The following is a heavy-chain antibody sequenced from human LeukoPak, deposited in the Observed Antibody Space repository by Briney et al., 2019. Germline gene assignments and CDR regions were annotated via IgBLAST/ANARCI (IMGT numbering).Heavy chain of an antibody. CDR3: ARGDSSSWYFLGAFDI. J-gene: IGHJ3*02. D-gene: IGHD6-13*01. V-gene: IGHV6-1*01. CDR2: TYYRSKWYN. CDR1: GDSVSSNSAT. Sequence: SQTLSLTCAISGDSVSSNSATWNWIRQSPSRGFEWLGRTYYRSKWYNDYALSVKSRITINPDTSKNQFSLQLNSVTPEDTAVYYCARGDSSSWYFLGAFDIWGQGTMVAVSS.